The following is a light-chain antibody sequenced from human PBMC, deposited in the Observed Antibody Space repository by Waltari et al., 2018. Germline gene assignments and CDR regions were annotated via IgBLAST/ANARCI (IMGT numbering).Light chain of an antibody. V-gene: IGLV3-19*01. CDR1: SLRSYY. Sequence: SSELTQDPAVSVALGQTVRITCQGASLRSYYASWYQQKPGQAPVLVIYGKNNRPSGIPDPFSGSSLGNTASLTITGAQAEEEADYYCNARDSSGNHVVFGGGTKLTVL. CDR3: NARDSSGNHVV. CDR2: GKN. J-gene: IGLJ2*01.